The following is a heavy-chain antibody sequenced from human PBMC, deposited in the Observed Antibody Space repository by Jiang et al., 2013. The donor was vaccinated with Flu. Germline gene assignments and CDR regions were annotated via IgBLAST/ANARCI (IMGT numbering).Heavy chain of an antibody. CDR1: GGSISSSLHY. V-gene: IGHV4-39*01. Sequence: TLSLTCSVSGGSISSSLHYWVWIRQPPGKGLEWIASVIFNEYTYYNPSLQSRVTISVDTSKNQFSLKLRSVTATDTALYYCARLHPALGVEAATYYFDPWGQGILVTVSS. J-gene: IGHJ5*02. CDR2: VIFNEYT. D-gene: IGHD2-15*01. CDR3: ARLHPALGVEAATYYFDP.